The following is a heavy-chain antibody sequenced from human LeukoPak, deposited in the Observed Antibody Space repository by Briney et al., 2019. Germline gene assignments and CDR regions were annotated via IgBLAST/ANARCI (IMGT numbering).Heavy chain of an antibody. CDR3: AASPLATRIDY. V-gene: IGHV5-51*01. J-gene: IGHJ4*02. CDR1: GYRFTSYW. Sequence: GESLQISCKGSGYRFTSYWIGWVRQMPGKGLEWMVIIYPGDSDTKYSPSFQGQVTISADKSITTAYLQWSSLKASDTAVYYCAASPLATRIDYWGQGTLVTVSS. CDR2: IYPGDSDT.